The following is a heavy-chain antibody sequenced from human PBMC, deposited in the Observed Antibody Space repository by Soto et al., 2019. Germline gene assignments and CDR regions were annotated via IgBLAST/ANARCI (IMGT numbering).Heavy chain of an antibody. D-gene: IGHD2-8*01. J-gene: IGHJ6*02. Sequence: KQSQTLSLTCAISGDSVSSNSAAWNWIRQSPSRGLEWLGRTYYRSKWYNDYAVSVKSRITINPETSKNQFSLQLNSVTPEDTAVYYCARVLYDPSFFYYYGMDVWGQGTTVTVSS. CDR3: ARVLYDPSFFYYYGMDV. CDR2: TYYRSKWYN. V-gene: IGHV6-1*01. CDR1: GDSVSSNSAA.